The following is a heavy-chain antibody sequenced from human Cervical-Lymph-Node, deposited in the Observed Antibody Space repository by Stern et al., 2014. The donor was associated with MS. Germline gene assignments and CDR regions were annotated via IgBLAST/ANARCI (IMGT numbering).Heavy chain of an antibody. CDR3: ASGTGSKRPAGNY. D-gene: IGHD3/OR15-3a*01. Sequence: QVQLLQPGAEVKKPGASVKVSCKASGYTFTSHYMHWVRQAPGQGLEWVGIINPSGDSASYAQKFQGRVTMTRDTSTSTLYMELSSLRSEDTAVYYCASGTGSKRPAGNYWGQGTLVTVSS. CDR1: GYTFTSHY. J-gene: IGHJ4*02. CDR2: INPSGDSA. V-gene: IGHV1-46*01.